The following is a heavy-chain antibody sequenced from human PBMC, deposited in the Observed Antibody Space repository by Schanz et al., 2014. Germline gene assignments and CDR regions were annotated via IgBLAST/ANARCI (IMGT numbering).Heavy chain of an antibody. D-gene: IGHD3-9*01. CDR3: ARETTIITGGAFDV. J-gene: IGHJ3*01. CDR1: GYSFTTYG. V-gene: IGHV1-18*01. CDR2: ISAFDDKT. Sequence: QGQLVQSGAEVKKPGASVKVSCKASGYSFTTYGLNWVRQAPGQGPEWMGWISAFDDKTDYAQNFQGRLIMTTDTSTTTVYMELRGLRSDDTAVYYCARETTIITGGAFDVWGQGTMVNGSS.